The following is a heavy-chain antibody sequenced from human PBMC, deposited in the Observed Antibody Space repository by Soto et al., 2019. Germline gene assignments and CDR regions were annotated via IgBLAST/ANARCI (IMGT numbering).Heavy chain of an antibody. Sequence: VQLVESGGGLVQPGGSLRLSCAASGFTFSSYSMNWVRQAPGKGLEWVSYISSSSTIYYADSVKGRFTISRDNAKNSLYLQMNSLRAEDTAVYYCARVVAVAGPDAFDIWGQGTMVTVSS. D-gene: IGHD6-19*01. CDR2: ISSSSTI. CDR3: ARVVAVAGPDAFDI. V-gene: IGHV3-48*01. CDR1: GFTFSSYS. J-gene: IGHJ3*02.